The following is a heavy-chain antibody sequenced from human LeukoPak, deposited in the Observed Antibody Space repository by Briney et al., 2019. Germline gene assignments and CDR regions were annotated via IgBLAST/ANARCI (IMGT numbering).Heavy chain of an antibody. D-gene: IGHD6-19*01. CDR2: ISTTSSYT. J-gene: IGHJ5*01. CDR3: AKPISGGLAVTADWFHP. V-gene: IGHV3-11*03. CDR1: GFTSSDYY. Sequence: GGSLRLSCAASGFTSSDYYMSWIRQAPGKGLEWVSKISTTSSYTNYAASVRGRFTISRDNSKNTLYLQLNTLRADDTATYYCAKPISGGLAVTADWFHPWGQGTLVVVSS.